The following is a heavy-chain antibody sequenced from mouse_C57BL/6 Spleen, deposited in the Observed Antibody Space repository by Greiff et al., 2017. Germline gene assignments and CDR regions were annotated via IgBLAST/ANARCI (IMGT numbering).Heavy chain of an antibody. CDR3: ARRGTGSSDRDMDY. Sequence: VQLQQSGPELVKPGASVKMSCKASGYTFTDYSMHWVKQSHGQSLEWIGYIYPNNGGNGYNQKFKGKATLTVDKSSSTAYMELRSLTSEDSAVYDGARRGTGSSDRDMDYWGQGTSVTVSS. D-gene: IGHD1-1*01. CDR2: IYPNNGGN. V-gene: IGHV1-34*01. J-gene: IGHJ4*01. CDR1: GYTFTDYS.